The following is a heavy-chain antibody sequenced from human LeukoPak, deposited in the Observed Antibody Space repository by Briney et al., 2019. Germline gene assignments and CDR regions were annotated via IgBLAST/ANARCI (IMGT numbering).Heavy chain of an antibody. CDR3: ARGSYISSPTV. J-gene: IGHJ6*02. CDR2: IYYSGRT. V-gene: IGHV4-59*01. Sequence: SETLSLTCTVSGGSISSYYWSWIRQPPGKGLEWIGYIYYSGRTNHNPSLKSRVTISVDTSKNQFSLKLSSMTAADTAVYYCARGSYISSPTVWGQGTTVTVSS. D-gene: IGHD6-13*01. CDR1: GGSISSYY.